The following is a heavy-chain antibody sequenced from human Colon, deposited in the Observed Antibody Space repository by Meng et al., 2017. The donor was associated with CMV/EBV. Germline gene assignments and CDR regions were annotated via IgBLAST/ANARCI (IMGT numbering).Heavy chain of an antibody. CDR1: DFTFRNYA. J-gene: IGHJ6*02. V-gene: IGHV3-23*01. Sequence: GESLKISCAASDFTFRNYAMTWVRRAPGRGLEAVSSISDSGDRTYYEDSVRGRFTISRDNSKGTLYLQMNSLRAEDTAIYYCARIFGHAAGHYYHALDVWGQGTTVTVSS. CDR2: ISDSGDRT. CDR3: ARIFGHAAGHYYHALDV. D-gene: IGHD3-3*01.